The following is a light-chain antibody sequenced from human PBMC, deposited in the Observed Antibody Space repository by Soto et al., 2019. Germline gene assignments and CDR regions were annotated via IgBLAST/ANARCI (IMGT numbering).Light chain of an antibody. CDR2: GAS. CDR1: QSVSGD. J-gene: IGKJ1*01. V-gene: IGKV3-15*01. CDR3: QQYNGWPQT. Sequence: PTLTTLSVSPQKSPPLSCRASQSVSGDLAWFQQATGKAPRLLIYGASTRATGIPSKFSGSGSGTEFTLTISSLQSEDFAIYYCQQYNGWPQTFGEGTKVDIK.